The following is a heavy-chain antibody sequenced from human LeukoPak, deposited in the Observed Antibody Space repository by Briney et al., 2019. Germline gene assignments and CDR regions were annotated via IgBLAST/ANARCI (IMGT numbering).Heavy chain of an antibody. V-gene: IGHV1-3*01. Sequence: GASVKVSCKASGYTFTSYAIHWVRQAPGQRLEWMGLINAANGNTRYSQTFQDRVIITRDTSASTAYMELSSLRSEDTAVYYCARAYDSGCNYWGQGTLVTVSS. CDR1: GYTFTSYA. J-gene: IGHJ4*02. CDR3: ARAYDSGCNY. D-gene: IGHD6-19*01. CDR2: INAANGNT.